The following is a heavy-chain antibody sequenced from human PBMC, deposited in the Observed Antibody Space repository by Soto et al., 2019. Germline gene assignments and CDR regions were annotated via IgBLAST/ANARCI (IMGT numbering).Heavy chain of an antibody. V-gene: IGHV4-30-4*01. Sequence: SSETLSLTCNVSGGPISGDYYWTWIRQTPGKGLQWIGYISYSGSTFYNPSLKTRLAMSVDTSKNQFSVRLRSVTAADTAVYYCARDRAHFYESSGRLDLWGQGMLVTVSS. J-gene: IGHJ4*02. CDR3: ARDRAHFYESSGRLDL. CDR1: GGPISGDYY. D-gene: IGHD3-22*01. CDR2: ISYSGST.